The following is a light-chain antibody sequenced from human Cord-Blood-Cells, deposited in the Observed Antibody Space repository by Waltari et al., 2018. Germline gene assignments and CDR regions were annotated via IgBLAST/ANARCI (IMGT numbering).Light chain of an antibody. V-gene: IGKV1-39*01. Sequence: DIQMTQSPSSLSASVGDRVTITCRASQSISSYLNWYQQKPGKAPKLLIYAASSLQSGVPSRFSGSGSGTDFTLTISRLQPEDFATYYCQQSYSTPGIGTFGQGTKVEIK. CDR3: QQSYSTPGIGT. J-gene: IGKJ1*01. CDR1: QSISSY. CDR2: AAS.